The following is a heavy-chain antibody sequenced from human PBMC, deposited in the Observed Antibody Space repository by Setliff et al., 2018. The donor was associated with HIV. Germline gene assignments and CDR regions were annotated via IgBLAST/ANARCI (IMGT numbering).Heavy chain of an antibody. CDR2: IKQDESEK. Sequence: GGSLRLSCAASGFTFSNYWMSWVRQAPGKGLAWVANIKQDESEKYYVDSVKGRFTISRDNAKKSLYLQMNSLRAEDTALYYCARDYSRYTWNYFDYWGQGTLVTVSS. CDR1: GFTFSNYW. CDR3: ARDYSRYTWNYFDY. D-gene: IGHD1-20*01. V-gene: IGHV3-7*03. J-gene: IGHJ4*02.